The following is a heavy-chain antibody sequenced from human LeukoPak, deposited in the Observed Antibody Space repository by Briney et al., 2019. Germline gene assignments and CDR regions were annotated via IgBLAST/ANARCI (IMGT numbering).Heavy chain of an antibody. CDR3: AKDGVRATWFGH. CDR2: IYSSGAT. CDR1: GFSVNNNY. V-gene: IGHV3-66*03. J-gene: IGHJ5*02. D-gene: IGHD1-26*01. Sequence: GGSLRLSCAASGFSVNNNYLSWVRQAPGKGLEWVSSIYSSGATYYAESVKARFSISRDSSKNTFDLQMNTLRTEDTAVYYCAKDGVRATWFGHWGQGALVTVSS.